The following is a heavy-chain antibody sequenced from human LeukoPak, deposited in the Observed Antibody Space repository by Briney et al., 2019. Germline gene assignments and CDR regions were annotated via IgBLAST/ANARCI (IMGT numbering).Heavy chain of an antibody. J-gene: IGHJ4*02. CDR1: GFTFSSYS. V-gene: IGHV3-21*01. CDR3: ARDRYSSGWYYFDY. Sequence: GGSLRLSCAASGFTFSSYSMNWVRQAPGKGLEWVSSISSSSSYIYYADSVKGRFTISRDNAKNPLYLQMNSLRAEDTAVYYCARDRYSSGWYYFDYWGQGTLVTVSS. CDR2: ISSSSSYI. D-gene: IGHD6-19*01.